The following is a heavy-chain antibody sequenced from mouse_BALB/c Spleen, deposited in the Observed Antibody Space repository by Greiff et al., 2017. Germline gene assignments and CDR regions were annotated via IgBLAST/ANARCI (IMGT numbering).Heavy chain of an antibody. CDR3: AMGPDGYSPFAY. D-gene: IGHD2-3*01. V-gene: IGHV14-3*02. CDR1: GFNIKDTY. CDR2: IDPANGNT. Sequence: EVHLVESGAELVKPGASVKLSCTASGFNIKDTYMHWVKQRPEQGLEWIGRIDPANGNTKYDPKFQGKATITADTSSNTAYLQLSSLTSEDTAVYYCAMGPDGYSPFAYWGQGTLVTVSA. J-gene: IGHJ3*01.